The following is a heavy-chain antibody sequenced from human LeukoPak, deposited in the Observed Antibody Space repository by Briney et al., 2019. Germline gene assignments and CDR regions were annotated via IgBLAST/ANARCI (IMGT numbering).Heavy chain of an antibody. CDR2: IYNDGST. J-gene: IGHJ4*02. CDR3: ARVWELSYDY. CDR1: GFSVSTDH. D-gene: IGHD3-16*02. Sequence: PGGSLRLSCAASGFSVSTDHMSWVRQAPGKGLEWVSIIYNDGSTYYADTVKGRFTISRDNSKNTVDLQVNSLRAEDTAVYYCARVWELSYDYWGQGTLATVSS. V-gene: IGHV3-53*01.